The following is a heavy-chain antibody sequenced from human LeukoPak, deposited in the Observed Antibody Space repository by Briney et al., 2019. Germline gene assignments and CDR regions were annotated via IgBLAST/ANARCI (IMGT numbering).Heavy chain of an antibody. J-gene: IGHJ4*02. V-gene: IGHV3-23*01. CDR2: NSGAGGYT. Sequence: GGSLRLSCAASGFTFSSYVMSWVRQAPGKGLEWVSGNSGAGGYTYYVDSVKGRFTISRDNPMNTLYLQMDSLRTEDTAVYYCARHSPPPGYSGYAIFDYWGQGTLVTVSS. D-gene: IGHD5-12*01. CDR3: ARHSPPPGYSGYAIFDY. CDR1: GFTFSSYV.